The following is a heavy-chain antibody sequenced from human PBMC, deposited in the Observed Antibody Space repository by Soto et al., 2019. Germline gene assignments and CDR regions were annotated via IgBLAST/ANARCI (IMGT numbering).Heavy chain of an antibody. J-gene: IGHJ5*02. Sequence: SETLSLTCAVSGGSISSGGYSWSWIRQPPGKGLEWIVYIYHIGSTYYNPSLKSRVTISVDRSKNQFSLKLSSVTAENTAEYYYARVAATPWGQNCFDPWGQGTLATVPS. CDR2: IYHIGST. V-gene: IGHV4-30-2*01. D-gene: IGHD2-15*01. CDR1: GGSISSGGYS. CDR3: ARVAATPWGQNCFDP.